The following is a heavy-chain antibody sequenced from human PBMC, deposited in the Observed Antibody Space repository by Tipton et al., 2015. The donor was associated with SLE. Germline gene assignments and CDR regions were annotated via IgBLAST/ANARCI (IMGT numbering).Heavy chain of an antibody. D-gene: IGHD3-10*02. V-gene: IGHV4-59*11. J-gene: IGHJ4*02. Sequence: LRLSCTVSGGSISSHYWSWIRQPPGKGLEWIGYIYYSGSTNYNPSLKSRVTISVDTSKNQFSLKLSSVTAADTAVYYCARLFVGSKLGYFDYWGQGTLVTVSS. CDR1: GGSISSHY. CDR3: ARLFVGSKLGYFDY. CDR2: IYYSGST.